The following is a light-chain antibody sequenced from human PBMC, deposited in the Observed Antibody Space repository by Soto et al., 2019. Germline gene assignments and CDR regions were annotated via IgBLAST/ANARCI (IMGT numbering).Light chain of an antibody. Sequence: QSVLTQPPSVSAAPGQKVTISCSGSNSNIGNNYVFWYQQFPGTAPKLLIYDNNERPSGIPDRFSGSKSGTSATLGITGLPTGDEADYYCGTWDSSLSALLFGGGTKLTVL. V-gene: IGLV1-51*01. CDR1: NSNIGNNY. CDR3: GTWDSSLSALL. J-gene: IGLJ2*01. CDR2: DNN.